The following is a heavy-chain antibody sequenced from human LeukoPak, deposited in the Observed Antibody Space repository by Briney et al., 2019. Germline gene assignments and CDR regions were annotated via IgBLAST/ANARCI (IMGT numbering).Heavy chain of an antibody. D-gene: IGHD2-15*01. CDR3: ARSLGYCSGGSCYPFDC. V-gene: IGHV3-7*04. CDR1: GFSFSSFW. CDR2: IKQDGSEV. J-gene: IGHJ4*02. Sequence: GGSLRLSCAASGFSFSSFWMTWVRQTPGRGLEWVANIKQDGSEVYYVDSQKGRFIISRDNAKSSLYLQMNSLRAEDTAVYYCARSLGYCSGGSCYPFDCWGQGTLVTVSS.